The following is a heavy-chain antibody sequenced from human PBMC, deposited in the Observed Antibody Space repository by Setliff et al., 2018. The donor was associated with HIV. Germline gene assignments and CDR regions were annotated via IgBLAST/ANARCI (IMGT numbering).Heavy chain of an antibody. V-gene: IGHV3-7*01. D-gene: IGHD3-3*01. J-gene: IGHJ4*02. CDR2: IKQDGSEK. CDR3: ARDSYNFWSGYGY. Sequence: GESLTISCAASGFTFSSYWMSWVRQAPGKGLEWVANIKQDGSEKYYVDSVKGRFTISRDDAKNSLYLQMNSLRAEDTAVYYCARDSYNFWSGYGYWGQGTLVTVSS. CDR1: GFTFSSYW.